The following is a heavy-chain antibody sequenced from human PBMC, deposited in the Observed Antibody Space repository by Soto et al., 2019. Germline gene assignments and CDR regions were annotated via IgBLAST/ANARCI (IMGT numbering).Heavy chain of an antibody. CDR1: GFTFSSYG. CDR2: ISYDGSNK. V-gene: IGHV3-30*18. CDR3: AKPRIAAAGSPDYYYGMDV. J-gene: IGHJ6*02. D-gene: IGHD6-13*01. Sequence: SLRLSCAASGFTFSSYGMHWVRQAPGKGLEWVAVISYDGSNKYYADSVKGRFTISRDNSKNTLYLQMNSLRAEDTAVYYCAKPRIAAAGSPDYYYGMDVWGQGTTVTVSS.